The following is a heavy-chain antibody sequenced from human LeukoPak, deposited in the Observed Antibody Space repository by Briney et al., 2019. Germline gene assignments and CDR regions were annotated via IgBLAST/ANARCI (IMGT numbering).Heavy chain of an antibody. CDR2: ISSSSSYI. CDR3: ASTYAIAAAGMREGVDY. Sequence: GGSLRLSCAASGFTFSSYYMNWVRQAPGKGLEWVSSISSSSSYIFYADPVKGRFTISRDNAKNSLYLQLNSLRAEDTAVYYCASTYAIAAAGMREGVDYWGQGTLVTVSS. CDR1: GFTFSSYY. J-gene: IGHJ4*02. D-gene: IGHD6-13*01. V-gene: IGHV3-21*01.